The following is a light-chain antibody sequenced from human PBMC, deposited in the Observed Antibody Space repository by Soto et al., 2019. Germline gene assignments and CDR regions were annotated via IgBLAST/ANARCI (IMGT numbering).Light chain of an antibody. J-gene: IGKJ2*01. V-gene: IGKV3-20*01. CDR3: QQYGSSPLYT. CDR2: DAS. Sequence: EIVLTQSPGTLSLSPGERATLSCRASQSVSSVRLAWYQQKPGQAPRLLIYDASTRATGIPDRFSGSRSGTDFTLTISRLEAEDFAVYYCQQYGSSPLYTFGQGTKLEI. CDR1: QSVSSVR.